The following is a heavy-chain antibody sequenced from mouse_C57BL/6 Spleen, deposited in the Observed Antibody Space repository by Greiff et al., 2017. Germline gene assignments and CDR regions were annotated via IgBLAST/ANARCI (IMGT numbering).Heavy chain of an antibody. D-gene: IGHD1-1*01. J-gene: IGHJ3*01. CDR2: IYPGSGNP. CDR1: GYTFTDYY. CDR3: ARSLGYGRSRAY. Sequence: VQLQQSGPELVKPGASVKISCKASGYTFTDYYINWVKQRPGQGLEWIGWIYPGSGNPKYNEKFKGKATWSVDTSSSTADMQVSSLTSEDSAVYVCARSLGYGRSRAYWGQGTLVTVSA. V-gene: IGHV1-84*01.